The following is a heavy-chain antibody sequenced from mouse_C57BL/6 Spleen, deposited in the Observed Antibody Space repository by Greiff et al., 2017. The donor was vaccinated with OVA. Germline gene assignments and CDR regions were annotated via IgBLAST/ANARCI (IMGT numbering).Heavy chain of an antibody. J-gene: IGHJ1*03. V-gene: IGHV1-64*01. Sequence: QVQLQQPGAELVKPGASVKLSCKASGYTFTSYWMHWVKQRPGQGLEWIGMIHPSSGSTNYNEKFKSKATLTVDKSSSTAYMQLSSLTSEDSAVYYCARFYYDYDGDWYFDVWGTGTTVTVSS. CDR3: ARFYYDYDGDWYFDV. D-gene: IGHD2-4*01. CDR1: GYTFTSYW. CDR2: IHPSSGST.